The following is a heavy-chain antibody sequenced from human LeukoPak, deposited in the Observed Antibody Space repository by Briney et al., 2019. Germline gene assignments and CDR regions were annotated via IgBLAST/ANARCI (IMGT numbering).Heavy chain of an antibody. CDR2: IIPIFGTA. CDR3: ARGFRAYRSGGGCYGVYY. V-gene: IGHV1-69*13. J-gene: IGHJ4*02. Sequence: GASVKVSCKASGGTFGSYAISWVRQAPGQGLEWMGGIIPIFGTANYAQKFQGRVTITADGSTSTAYMELSSLRSEDTAVYYCARGFRAYRSGGGCYGVYYWGQGTLVTVSS. D-gene: IGHD2-15*01. CDR1: GGTFGSYA.